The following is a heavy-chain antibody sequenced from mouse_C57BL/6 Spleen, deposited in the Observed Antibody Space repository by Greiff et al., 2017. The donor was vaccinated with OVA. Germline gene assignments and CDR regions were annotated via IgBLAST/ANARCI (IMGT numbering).Heavy chain of an antibody. J-gene: IGHJ2*01. CDR1: GYTFTSYW. CDR3: ARKKGYYFDY. V-gene: IGHV1-50*01. D-gene: IGHD3-3*01. Sequence: QVQLQQPGAELVKPGASVKLSCKASGYTFTSYWMQWVKQRPGQGLEWIGEIDPSDSYTNYNQKFKGKATLTVDTSSSKAYMQLSSLTSEDSAVYYCARKKGYYFDYWGQGTTLTVSS. CDR2: IDPSDSYT.